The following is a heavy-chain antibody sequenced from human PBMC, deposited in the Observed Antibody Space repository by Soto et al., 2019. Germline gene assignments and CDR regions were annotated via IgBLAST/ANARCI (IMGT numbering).Heavy chain of an antibody. Sequence: NPSETLPLTCTVSGASISGFYWSWIRKSAGKGLEWIGRIYATGTTDYNPSLKSRVMMSVDTSKKQFSLKLRSVTAADTAVYYCVRDGTKTLRDWFDPWGQGISVTVSS. CDR1: GASISGFY. D-gene: IGHD1-1*01. CDR3: VRDGTKTLRDWFDP. V-gene: IGHV4-4*07. CDR2: IYATGTT. J-gene: IGHJ5*02.